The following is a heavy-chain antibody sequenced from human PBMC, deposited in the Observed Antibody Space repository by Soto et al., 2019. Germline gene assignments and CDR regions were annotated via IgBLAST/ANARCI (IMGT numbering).Heavy chain of an antibody. J-gene: IGHJ6*02. CDR1: GYSFTSYW. V-gene: IGHV5-10-1*01. CDR2: IDPSDSYT. D-gene: IGHD3-9*01. Sequence: PGESLKISCKGSGYSFTSYWISWVRQMPGKGLEWMGRIDPSDSYTNYSPSFQGHVTISADKSISTAYLQWSSLKASDTAVYYCASNGPWLLSGMDVWGQGTTVTVSS. CDR3: ASNGPWLLSGMDV.